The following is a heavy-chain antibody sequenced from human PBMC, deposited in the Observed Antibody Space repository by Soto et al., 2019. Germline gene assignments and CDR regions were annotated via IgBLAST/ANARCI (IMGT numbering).Heavy chain of an antibody. CDR2: IYYSGST. CDR3: ARGGYCSGGSCPRDS. V-gene: IGHV4-61*01. Sequence: QVQLQQSGPGLVKPSETLALTCTVSGASVNSGNYYWSWIRQPPGKGLEWIGYIYYSGSTNYNPSLESRVTISADTSKNQCSLRLASMSAADTAVYYCARGGYCSGGSCPRDSWGQGTLVTVSS. J-gene: IGHJ4*02. D-gene: IGHD2-15*01. CDR1: GASVNSGNYY.